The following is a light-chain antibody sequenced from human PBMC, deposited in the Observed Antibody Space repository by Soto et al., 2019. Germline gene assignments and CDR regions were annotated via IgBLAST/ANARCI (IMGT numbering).Light chain of an antibody. V-gene: IGLV3-21*02. Sequence: SYELTQPPSVSVAPGQTARITCGGDTIASKGVHWYQQKPGQAPVLVVHDDSDRPSGIPERFSGSKSGTSASLAITGLQAEDEADYYCQSYDSSLSGSEVFGTGTKVTVL. CDR1: TIASKG. J-gene: IGLJ1*01. CDR3: QSYDSSLSGSEV. CDR2: DDS.